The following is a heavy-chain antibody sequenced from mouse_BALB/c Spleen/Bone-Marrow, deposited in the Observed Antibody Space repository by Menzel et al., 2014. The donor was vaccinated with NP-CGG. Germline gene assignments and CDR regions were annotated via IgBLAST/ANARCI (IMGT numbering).Heavy chain of an antibody. J-gene: IGHJ3*01. CDR3: ASPIYYDYPLFAY. CDR1: GFSLTSYG. Sequence: QVHVKQSGPGLVAPSQSLSITCTVSGFSLTSYGVHWVRQPPGKGLEWLGVIWAGGSTNYNSALMSRLSISKDNSKSQVLLKMNSLQTDDPAMYYCASPIYYDYPLFAYWGQGTLVTVSA. V-gene: IGHV2-9*02. D-gene: IGHD2-4*01. CDR2: IWAGGST.